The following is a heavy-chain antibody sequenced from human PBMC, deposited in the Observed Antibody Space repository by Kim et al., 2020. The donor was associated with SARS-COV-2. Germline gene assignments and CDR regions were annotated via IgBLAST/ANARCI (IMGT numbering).Heavy chain of an antibody. CDR1: GFTFTSSA. D-gene: IGHD6-19*01. CDR2: IVVGSGNT. J-gene: IGHJ3*02. V-gene: IGHV1-58*01. CDR3: AARGTWLVGGAFDI. Sequence: SVKVSCKASGFTFTSSAVQWVRQARGQRLEWIGWIVVGSGNTNYAQKFQERVTITRDMSTSTAYMELSSLRSEDTAVYYCAARGTWLVGGAFDIWGQGTMVTVSS.